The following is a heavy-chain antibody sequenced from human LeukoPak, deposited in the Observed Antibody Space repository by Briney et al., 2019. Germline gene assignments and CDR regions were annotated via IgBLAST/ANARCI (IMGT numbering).Heavy chain of an antibody. CDR2: IYTSGST. CDR3: VRGLYDSTTYRAFHI. V-gene: IGHV4-4*07. Sequence: SETLSLTCTVSGGPISSHSWSLIRLPARKGLDWIGRIYTSGSTNSNPSLKSRVTMSIDTSKNQFSLMLSSVTAADTAVYYCVRGLYDSTTYRAFHIWGQGTMVTVSS. D-gene: IGHD2/OR15-2a*01. J-gene: IGHJ3*02. CDR1: GGPISSHS.